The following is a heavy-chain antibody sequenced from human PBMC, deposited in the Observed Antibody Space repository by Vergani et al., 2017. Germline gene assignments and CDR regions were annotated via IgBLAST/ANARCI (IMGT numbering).Heavy chain of an antibody. Sequence: QVQLQQWGAGLLKPSETLSLICAVYGGSFSGYYWSWIRQPPGKGLEWIGEINHSGSTNYNPSLKSRVTISVDTSKNQFSLKLSSVTAADTAVYYCASRFLTGYYKNDYWGQGTLVTVSS. J-gene: IGHJ4*02. CDR2: INHSGST. CDR1: GGSFSGYY. V-gene: IGHV4-34*01. CDR3: ASRFLTGYYKNDY. D-gene: IGHD3-9*01.